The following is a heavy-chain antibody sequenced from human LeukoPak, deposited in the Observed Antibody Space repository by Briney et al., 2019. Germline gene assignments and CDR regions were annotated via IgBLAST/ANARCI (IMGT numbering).Heavy chain of an antibody. D-gene: IGHD1-1*01. CDR1: GGSISSYY. CDR3: ARHSKERVGAFDI. CDR2: IYYSGNT. Sequence: AETLSLTCTVSGGSISSYYWSWIRHPPGRGLEWIGYIYYSGNTNYNPSLKSRVTISVDTSKNQFSLKLSSMTAADTAVYYCARHSKERVGAFDIWGQGTVVTVSS. J-gene: IGHJ3*02. V-gene: IGHV4-59*08.